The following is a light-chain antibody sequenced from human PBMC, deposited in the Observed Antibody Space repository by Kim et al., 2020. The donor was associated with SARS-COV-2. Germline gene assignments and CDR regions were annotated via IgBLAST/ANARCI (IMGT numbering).Light chain of an antibody. J-gene: IGLJ1*01. CDR2: GKN. V-gene: IGLV3-19*01. Sequence: GQTGRSTCQGDSLRNYYASWYQQKPGQAPVLVIYGKNNRPSGIPDRFSGSSSGNTASMTITGAQAEDEADYYCNSRDSSGNHLGVFGTGTKVTVL. CDR3: NSRDSSGNHLGV. CDR1: SLRNYY.